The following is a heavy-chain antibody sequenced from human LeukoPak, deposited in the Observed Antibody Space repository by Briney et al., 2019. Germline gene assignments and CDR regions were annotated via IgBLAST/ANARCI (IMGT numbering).Heavy chain of an antibody. CDR1: GGSVSNSFAHY. CDR2: VHHTGRT. Sequence: SETLSLTCIVSGGSVSNSFAHYWSWVRQPPGKGFEWIAEVHHTGRTIYSPSFARRVIIFVDTSKNQASLKLTSVTAADTAVYYCARGSDYTWGGWGQGTLVTVSS. V-gene: IGHV4-4*02. D-gene: IGHD3-10*01. CDR3: ARGSDYTWGG. J-gene: IGHJ4*01.